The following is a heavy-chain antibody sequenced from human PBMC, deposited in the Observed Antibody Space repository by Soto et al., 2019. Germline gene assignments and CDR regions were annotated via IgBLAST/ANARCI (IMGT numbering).Heavy chain of an antibody. CDR2: IYYSGST. CDR1: GGSISSGGYY. D-gene: IGHD3-10*01. J-gene: IGHJ6*02. V-gene: IGHV4-31*03. CDR3: ARVRVGRGIRYYYGMDV. Sequence: QVQLQESGPGLVKPSQTLSLTCTVSGGSISSGGYYWSWIRQHPGKGLEWIVYIYYSGSTYYNPYLKFRVSISEDSSKNQFSLKLSSVTAADTAVYYCARVRVGRGIRYYYGMDVWGQGTTVTVSS.